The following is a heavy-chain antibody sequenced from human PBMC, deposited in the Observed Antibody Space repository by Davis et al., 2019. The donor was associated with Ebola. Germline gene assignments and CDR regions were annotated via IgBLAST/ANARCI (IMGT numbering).Heavy chain of an antibody. J-gene: IGHJ4*02. Sequence: GESLKISCAASGFTFSSYGMHWVRQAPGKGLEWVAVIWYDGSNKYYADSVKGRFTISRDNSKNTLYLQMNSLRAEDTAVYYCAREKKPYSSGWSFDYWGQGTLVTVSS. CDR3: AREKKPYSSGWSFDY. D-gene: IGHD6-19*01. CDR1: GFTFSSYG. V-gene: IGHV3-33*08. CDR2: IWYDGSNK.